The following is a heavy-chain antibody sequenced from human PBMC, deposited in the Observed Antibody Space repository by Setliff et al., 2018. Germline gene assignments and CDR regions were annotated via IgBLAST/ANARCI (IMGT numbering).Heavy chain of an antibody. CDR1: GFSFRSYA. Sequence: LRLSCAASGFSFRSYAMSWVRQAPGKGLEWVSTIIGSGISTYYADSVQGRVTISRDNHKNTLHLQMNSLRVEDTAIYYCAKSPHDFWSGRVFFDYWGQGMLVTVSS. J-gene: IGHJ4*01. D-gene: IGHD3-3*01. CDR2: IIGSGIST. CDR3: AKSPHDFWSGRVFFDY. V-gene: IGHV3-23*01.